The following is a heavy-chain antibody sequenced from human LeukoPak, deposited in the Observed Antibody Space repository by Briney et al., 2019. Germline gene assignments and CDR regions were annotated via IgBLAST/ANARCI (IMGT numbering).Heavy chain of an antibody. V-gene: IGHV3-30*18. CDR2: ISYDGNNK. D-gene: IGHD6-19*01. CDR1: GFTFSSYG. CDR3: AKDRSSSGWYYFDY. J-gene: IGHJ4*02. Sequence: GGSLRLSCAASGFTFSSYGMHWVRQAPGNGLERVAVISYDGNNKYYVDSVKGRFTISRDNSKNTLYLQMNSLRPEDTAVYYCAKDRSSSGWYYFDYWGQGTLVTVSS.